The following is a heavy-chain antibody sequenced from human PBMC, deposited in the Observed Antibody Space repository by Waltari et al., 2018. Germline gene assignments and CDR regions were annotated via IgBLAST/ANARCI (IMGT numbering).Heavy chain of an antibody. Sequence: QVQLVQSGAEVRKPGASVKVSCKVSGYSVSEISIQWVRLAPGKGPEWMGGFDRDQGETIFAQKCQDRVAMTEDTSTDTAYLELNSLRSEDTAIYYCAIILTGFRRLDYWGQGTLVTVSS. V-gene: IGHV1-24*01. D-gene: IGHD3-9*01. CDR3: AIILTGFRRLDY. J-gene: IGHJ4*02. CDR2: FDRDQGET. CDR1: GYSVSEIS.